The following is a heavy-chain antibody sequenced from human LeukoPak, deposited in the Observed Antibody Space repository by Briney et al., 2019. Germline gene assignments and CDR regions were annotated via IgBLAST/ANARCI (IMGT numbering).Heavy chain of an antibody. D-gene: IGHD2-2*02. J-gene: IGHJ4*02. Sequence: ASVKVSCKASGYTFTSYYIHWVRQAPGQGLEWMGIINPSGGSTTYAQKFQGRVTMTRDTSTSTVYMELSSLRSEDTAVYYCARGCGSSSTSCYTGGYFDYWGQGTLVTVSS. CDR2: INPSGGST. CDR3: ARGCGSSSTSCYTGGYFDY. CDR1: GYTFTSYY. V-gene: IGHV1-46*01.